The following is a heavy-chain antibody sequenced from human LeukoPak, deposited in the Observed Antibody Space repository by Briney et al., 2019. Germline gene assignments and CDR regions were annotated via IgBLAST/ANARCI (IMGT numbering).Heavy chain of an antibody. V-gene: IGHV3-30*04. CDR1: GFTFSSYA. CDR2: ISYDGSNK. D-gene: IGHD3-10*01. J-gene: IGHJ4*02. Sequence: AGGSLRLSCAASGFTFSSYAMHWVRQAPGKGLEWVAVISYDGSNKYYADSVKGRFTISRDNSKNTLYLQMNSLRAEDTAVYYCARSPYTQSPNYYGSGSHFDYWGQGTLVTVSS. CDR3: ARSPYTQSPNYYGSGSHFDY.